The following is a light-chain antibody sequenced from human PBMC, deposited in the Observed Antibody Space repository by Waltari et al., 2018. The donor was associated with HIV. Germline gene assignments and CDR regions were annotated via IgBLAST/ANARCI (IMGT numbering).Light chain of an antibody. CDR2: GNS. CDR3: QSYDSSLSVHVV. V-gene: IGLV1-40*01. J-gene: IGLJ2*01. Sequence: QSVLTQPPSVSGAPGQRVTISCTGSSSNIVAGYDVHWYQQLPGTAPKPLIYGNSNRPSGVPDRFSGSKSGTSASLAITGLQAEDEADYYCQSYDSSLSVHVVFGGGTKLTVL. CDR1: SSNIVAGYD.